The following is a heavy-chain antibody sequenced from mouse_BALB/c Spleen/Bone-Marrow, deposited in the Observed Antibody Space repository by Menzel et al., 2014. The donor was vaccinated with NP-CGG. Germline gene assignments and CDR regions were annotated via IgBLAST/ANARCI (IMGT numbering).Heavy chain of an antibody. CDR2: IDPANGNT. Sequence: EVKLQESGAELVKPGASVKLSCTASGFNIKDTYMHWVKQRPEQGLEWIGRIDPANGNTKYDPKFQGKATITADTSSNTAYLQLSSLTSEDTGVYYCAGYDYYQAWFAYWGQGTLVTVSS. CDR1: GFNIKDTY. CDR3: AGYDYYQAWFAY. V-gene: IGHV14-3*02. J-gene: IGHJ3*01. D-gene: IGHD2-4*01.